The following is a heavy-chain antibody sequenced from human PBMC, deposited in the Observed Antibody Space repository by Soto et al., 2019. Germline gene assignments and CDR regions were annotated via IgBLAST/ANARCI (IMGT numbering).Heavy chain of an antibody. V-gene: IGHV3-11*01. CDR2: ISSSGSTI. D-gene: IGHD5-18*01. J-gene: IGHJ6*03. Sequence: LRLSCAASGFTFSDYYMSWIRQAPGKGLEWVSYISSSGSTIYYADSVKGRFTISRDNAKNSLYLQMNSLRAEDTAVYYCARAPDTAGSAPYYYYMDVWGKGTTVTVSS. CDR1: GFTFSDYY. CDR3: ARAPDTAGSAPYYYYMDV.